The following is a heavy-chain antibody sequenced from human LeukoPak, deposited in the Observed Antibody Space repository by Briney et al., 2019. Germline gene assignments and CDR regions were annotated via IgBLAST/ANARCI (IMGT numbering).Heavy chain of an antibody. CDR2: INHSGIT. CDR3: ARGPQSRFDY. Sequence: SETLSLTCAVYGGSFSGYYWSWIRQPPGKGLEWIGEINHSGITNYNPSLKSRVTISVDTSKNQFSLKLTSVTAADTAVYYCARGPQSRFDYWGQGTLVTVSS. J-gene: IGHJ4*02. CDR1: GGSFSGYY. V-gene: IGHV4-34*01.